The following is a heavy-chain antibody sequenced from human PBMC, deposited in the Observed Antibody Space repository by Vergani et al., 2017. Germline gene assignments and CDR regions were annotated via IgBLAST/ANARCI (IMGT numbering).Heavy chain of an antibody. CDR3: AKGPKPNNWGGYAFDI. Sequence: EVQLVESGGGLVQPGRSLRLSCAASGFTFDDYAMHWVRQAPGKGLEWVSGISWNSGSIGYADSVKGRFTISRDNAKNSLYLQMNSLRAEDTALYYCAKGPKPNNWGGYAFDIWGQGTTVTVSS. CDR1: GFTFDDYA. CDR2: ISWNSGSI. J-gene: IGHJ3*02. V-gene: IGHV3-9*01. D-gene: IGHD7-27*01.